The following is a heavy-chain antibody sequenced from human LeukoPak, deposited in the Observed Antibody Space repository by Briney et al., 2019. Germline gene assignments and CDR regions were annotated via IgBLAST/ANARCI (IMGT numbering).Heavy chain of an antibody. V-gene: IGHV1-18*01. J-gene: IGHJ4*02. CDR3: ARGRGDILTGYSISSY. Sequence: ASVKVSCKASGYTFTSYGISWVRQAPGQGLEWMGWISAYNGNTNYAQKFQGRVTMTRNTSISTAYMELSSLRSEDTAVYYCARGRGDILTGYSISSYWGQGTLVTVSS. D-gene: IGHD3-9*01. CDR1: GYTFTSYG. CDR2: ISAYNGNT.